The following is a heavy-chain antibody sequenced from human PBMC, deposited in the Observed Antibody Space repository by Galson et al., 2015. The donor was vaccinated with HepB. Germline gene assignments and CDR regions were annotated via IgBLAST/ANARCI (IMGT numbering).Heavy chain of an antibody. CDR3: ARESIALDWVGMDS. D-gene: IGHD2-8*01. J-gene: IGHJ4*02. V-gene: IGHV1-69*04. CDR1: GGPFSRSA. CDR2: IIPSLGVV. Sequence: SVKVSCKASGGPFSRSAINWVRQAPGQGLEWMGRIIPSLGVVNNAQRFQGRVSITADRSTSTAYMDLRSLTSDDTAVYYCARESIALDWVGMDSWGQGTLVTVSS.